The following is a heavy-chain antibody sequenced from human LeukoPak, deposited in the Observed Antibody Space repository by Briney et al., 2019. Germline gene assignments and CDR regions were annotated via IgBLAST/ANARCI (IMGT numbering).Heavy chain of an antibody. CDR2: IHASGTT. J-gene: IGHJ5*02. CDR3: ARGMAAAYDYNWFDL. D-gene: IGHD5-12*01. CDR1: GDSINNYW. Sequence: SETLSLTCTVSGDSINNYWWTWVRQSAGKGLEWIGRIHASGTTRYNPSLQSRVIMSVDMSKNQFSVKLTSATAADTAMYFCARGMAAAYDYNWFDLWGQGILVTVSS. V-gene: IGHV4-4*07.